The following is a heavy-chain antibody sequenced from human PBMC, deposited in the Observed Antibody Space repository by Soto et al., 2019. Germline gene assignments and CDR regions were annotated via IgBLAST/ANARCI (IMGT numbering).Heavy chain of an antibody. CDR1: GFTVSSNY. D-gene: IGHD4-17*01. CDR3: ARDRPTVTTTRYYYYYMDV. CDR2: IYSGGST. J-gene: IGHJ6*03. V-gene: IGHV3-66*01. Sequence: ESGGGLVQPGGSLRLSCAASGFTVSSNYMSWVRQAPGKGLEWVSVIYSGGSTYYADSVKGRFTISRDNSKNTLYLQMNSLRAEDTAVYYCARDRPTVTTTRYYYYYMDVWGKGTTVTVSS.